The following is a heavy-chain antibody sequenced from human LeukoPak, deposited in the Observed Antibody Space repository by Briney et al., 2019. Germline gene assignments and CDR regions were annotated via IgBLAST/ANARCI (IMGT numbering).Heavy chain of an antibody. CDR1: GGSVSDYY. V-gene: IGHV4-59*08. D-gene: IGHD5-12*01. Sequence: PSETLSLTCTVSGGSVSDYYWNWIRQSAGKGLEWIGSIYYSGSTYYNPSLKSRVTISVDTSKNQFSLKLSSVTAADTAVYYCARSWRREGFDYWGQGTLVTVSS. CDR2: IYYSGST. CDR3: ARSWRREGFDY. J-gene: IGHJ4*02.